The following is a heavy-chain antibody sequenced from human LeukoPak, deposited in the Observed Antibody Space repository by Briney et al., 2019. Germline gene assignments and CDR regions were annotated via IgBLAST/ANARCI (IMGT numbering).Heavy chain of an antibody. Sequence: SETLSLTCTVSAGSISSSYYWVWIRQPPGKGLEWIGSIYYRGTTYYTPSLKSRLTISVDTSKNQFSLKLSSVTATDTAVYYCARMTLAHYFDYWGQGTLVSVSS. CDR3: ARMTLAHYFDY. J-gene: IGHJ4*02. CDR1: AGSISSSYY. V-gene: IGHV4-39*01. CDR2: IYYRGTT.